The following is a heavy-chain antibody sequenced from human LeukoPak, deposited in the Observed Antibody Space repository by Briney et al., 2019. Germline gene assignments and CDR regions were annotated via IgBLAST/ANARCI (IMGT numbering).Heavy chain of an antibody. CDR2: IIPIFGTA. CDR3: ARGGQYQLLFSFDY. D-gene: IGHD2-2*01. Sequence: SVKVSCKASGGTFSSYAISWVRQAPGQGLEWMGGIIPIFGTANYAQKFQGRVTITADESTSTAYMELSSLRSEDTAVYYCARGGQYQLLFSFDYWGQGTLVTVSS. V-gene: IGHV1-69*01. J-gene: IGHJ4*02. CDR1: GGTFSSYA.